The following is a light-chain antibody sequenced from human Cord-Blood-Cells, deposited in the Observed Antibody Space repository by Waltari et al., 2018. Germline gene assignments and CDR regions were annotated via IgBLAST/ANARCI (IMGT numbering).Light chain of an antibody. J-gene: IGKJ4*01. V-gene: IGKV1-39*01. CDR3: QQSYSTPLT. CDR2: ATS. CDR1: QSISSY. Sequence: DIQMTQSPSSLSASVGDRVTITCRASQSISSYLNWYQQKPGKTPKRLIYATSSLQSVVPSRFSCSGAGTDFTLTISSLQPEDFATYYCQQSYSTPLTFGGGTKVEIK.